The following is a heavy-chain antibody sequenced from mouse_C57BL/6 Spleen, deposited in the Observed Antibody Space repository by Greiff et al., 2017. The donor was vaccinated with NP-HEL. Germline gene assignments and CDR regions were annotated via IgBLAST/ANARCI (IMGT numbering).Heavy chain of an antibody. CDR3: ARSRILLPYLDD. CDR1: GYTFTSYW. Sequence: QVQLQQPGAELVRPGSSVKLSCKASGYTFTSYWMHWVKQRPIQGLEWIGNIDPSDSDTHYTQKFKDKATLTVDKSSSTAYMQLSSLTSEDSAVYSCARSRILLPYLDDWGQGTTLTVSS. J-gene: IGHJ2*01. D-gene: IGHD1-1*01. CDR2: IDPSDSDT. V-gene: IGHV1-52*01.